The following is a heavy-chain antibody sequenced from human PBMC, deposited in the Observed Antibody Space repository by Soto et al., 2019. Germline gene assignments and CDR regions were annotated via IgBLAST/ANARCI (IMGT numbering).Heavy chain of an antibody. CDR3: ARASAYSTPWSFDN. V-gene: IGHV1-18*01. J-gene: IGHJ4*02. D-gene: IGHD6-13*01. CDR1: GYTFSRYG. Sequence: QVQLVQSGAEVKKPGASVRVSCKASGYTFSRYGIIWVRQAPGQGLEWMGWISGFNGNTKETEKLQGRVTLTTDTAANTAHMELRGLRSDDTAVYYGARASAYSTPWSFDNWGQGTLVTVSS. CDR2: ISGFNGNT.